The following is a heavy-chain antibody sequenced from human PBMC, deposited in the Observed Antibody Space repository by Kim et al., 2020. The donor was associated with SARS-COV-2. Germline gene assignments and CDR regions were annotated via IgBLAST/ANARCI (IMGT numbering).Heavy chain of an antibody. CDR3: ARRGRWGGYYYYGMDV. CDR2: IDPSDSYT. Sequence: GESLKISCKGSGYSFTSYWISWVRQMPGKGLEWMGRIDPSDSYTNYSPSFQGHVTISADKSISTAYLQWSSLKASDTAMYYCARRGRWGGYYYYGMDVWGQGTTVTVSS. J-gene: IGHJ6*02. V-gene: IGHV5-10-1*01. CDR1: GYSFTSYW. D-gene: IGHD3-16*01.